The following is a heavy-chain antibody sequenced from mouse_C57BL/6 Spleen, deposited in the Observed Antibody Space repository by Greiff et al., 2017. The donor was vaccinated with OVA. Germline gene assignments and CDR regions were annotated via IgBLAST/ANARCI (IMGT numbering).Heavy chain of an antibody. CDR2: LYPGDGDT. Sequence: QVQLQQSGPELVKPGASVKISCKASGYAFSSSWMNWVKQRPGKGLEWIGRLYPGDGDTNYNGKFKGKATLTADKSSSTAYMQLSSLTSEDSAVYFCARTGTFAMDYWGQGTSVTVSS. V-gene: IGHV1-82*01. CDR1: GYAFSSSW. CDR3: ARTGTFAMDY. D-gene: IGHD4-1*01. J-gene: IGHJ4*01.